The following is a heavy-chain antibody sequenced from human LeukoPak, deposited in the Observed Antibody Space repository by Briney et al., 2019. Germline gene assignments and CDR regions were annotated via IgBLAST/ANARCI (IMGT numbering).Heavy chain of an antibody. CDR1: GYTFTSYG. CDR3: ARDPFRIAAAGTAFDAFDI. D-gene: IGHD6-13*01. Sequence: ASVKVSCKASGYTFTSYGSSWVRQPPGQGLEWMGWISAYSGNTNYAQKLQGRVTMTTDTSTSTAYMELRSLRSDDTAVYYCARDPFRIAAAGTAFDAFDIWGQGTMVTVSS. J-gene: IGHJ3*02. V-gene: IGHV1-18*01. CDR2: ISAYSGNT.